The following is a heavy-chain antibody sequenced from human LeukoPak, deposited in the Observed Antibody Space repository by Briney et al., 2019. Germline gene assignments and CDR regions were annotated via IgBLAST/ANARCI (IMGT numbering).Heavy chain of an antibody. J-gene: IGHJ6*02. CDR2: IYYSGST. Sequence: SETLSLTCTVSGGSISSSSYYWGWIRQPPGKGLEWIGSIYYSGSTYYNPSLKSRVTISVDTSKNQFSLKLSSVTAADTAVYYCARRSSGWADYYYGMDVWGQGTTVTVSS. CDR3: ARRSSGWADYYYGMDV. D-gene: IGHD6-19*01. CDR1: GGSISSSSYY. V-gene: IGHV4-39*01.